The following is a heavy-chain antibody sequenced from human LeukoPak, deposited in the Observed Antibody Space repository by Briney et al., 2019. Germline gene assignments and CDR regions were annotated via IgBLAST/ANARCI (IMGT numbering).Heavy chain of an antibody. Sequence: ETLSLTCTVSGGSISSYYWSWVRQAPGKGLEWVSAISGSGGSTYYADSVKGRFTISRDNSKNTLYLQMNSLRAEDTAVYYCAKEHRYCSGGSCYHWGQGTLVTVSS. CDR2: ISGSGGST. D-gene: IGHD2-15*01. CDR1: GGSISSYY. CDR3: AKEHRYCSGGSCYH. J-gene: IGHJ1*01. V-gene: IGHV3-23*01.